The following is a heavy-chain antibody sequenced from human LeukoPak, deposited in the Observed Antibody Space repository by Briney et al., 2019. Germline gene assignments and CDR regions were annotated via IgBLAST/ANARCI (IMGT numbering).Heavy chain of an antibody. CDR3: ARGGLAWLRYYYYMDV. Sequence: GALRLSCAASGCTSISYSINWVRQPPAKGVQGVSSISSSSSYIYYADSVKGRFTISRDNAKNSLYLQMNSLRAEDTAVYYCARGGLAWLRYYYYMDVWGKGTTVTVSS. D-gene: IGHD5-12*01. CDR2: ISSSSSYI. J-gene: IGHJ6*03. CDR1: GCTSISYS. V-gene: IGHV3-21*01.